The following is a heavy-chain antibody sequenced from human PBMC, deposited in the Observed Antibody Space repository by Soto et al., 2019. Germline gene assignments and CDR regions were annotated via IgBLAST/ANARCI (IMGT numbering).Heavy chain of an antibody. V-gene: IGHV4-30-4*01. D-gene: IGHD5-18*01. CDR3: ARNGYTYGMDV. Sequence: SETLSLTCTVLGGSVDRGDYYWTWIRQPPGKGREWIAYVWSYRGATYYNPSLKSRLTISLDTSRNQVSMTLNSVAAADTAVYYCARNGYTYGMDVWGQGATVTVSS. CDR1: GGSVDRGDYY. CDR2: VWSYRGAT. J-gene: IGHJ6*02.